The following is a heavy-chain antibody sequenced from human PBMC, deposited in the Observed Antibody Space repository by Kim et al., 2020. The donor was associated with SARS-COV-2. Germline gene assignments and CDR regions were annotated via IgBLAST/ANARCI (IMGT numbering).Heavy chain of an antibody. J-gene: IGHJ6*02. V-gene: IGHV4-34*01. CDR3: ARWASLGYSSRWDYYYYGMDV. D-gene: IGHD6-13*01. CDR1: GGSFSGYY. CDR2: INHSGST. Sequence: SETLSLTCAVYGGSFSGYYWSWIRQPPGKGLEWIGEINHSGSTNYNPSLKSRVTISVDTSKNQFSLKLSSVTAADTAVYYCARWASLGYSSRWDYYYYGMDVWGQGTTVTVSS.